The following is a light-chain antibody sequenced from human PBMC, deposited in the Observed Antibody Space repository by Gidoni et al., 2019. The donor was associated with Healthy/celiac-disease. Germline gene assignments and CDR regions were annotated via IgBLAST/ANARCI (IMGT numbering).Light chain of an antibody. J-gene: IGLJ1*01. CDR3: AAWDDSMTGYV. V-gene: IGLV1-47*02. Sequence: QSMLTQPPSASGTPGQRVTISCSGSRPNIGTNFVSWYKHLPGPAPTLLIHSNNERPSGVPERFSASKSGTSASLAISGLRSEDEADYYCAAWDDSMTGYVFGSGTKVNVL. CDR2: SNN. CDR1: RPNIGTNF.